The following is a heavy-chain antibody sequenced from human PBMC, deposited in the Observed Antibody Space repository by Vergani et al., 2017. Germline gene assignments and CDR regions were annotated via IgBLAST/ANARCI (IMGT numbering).Heavy chain of an antibody. Sequence: EVQLLESGGGLVQPGGSLRLSCAASGFTFSSYAMSWVRQAPGKGLEWVSVIYSGGSSTYYADSVKGRFTISRDNSKNTLYLQMNSLRAEDTAVYYCAKADYDFWSGYFNWFDPWGQGTLVTVSS. CDR3: AKADYDFWSGYFNWFDP. D-gene: IGHD3-3*01. CDR1: GFTFSSYA. V-gene: IGHV3-23*03. CDR2: IYSGGSST. J-gene: IGHJ5*02.